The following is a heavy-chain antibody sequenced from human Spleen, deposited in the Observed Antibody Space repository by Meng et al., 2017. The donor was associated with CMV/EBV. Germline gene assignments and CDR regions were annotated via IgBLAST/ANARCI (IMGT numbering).Heavy chain of an antibody. CDR2: ISYDGSIK. V-gene: IGHV3-30*03. J-gene: IGHJ5*02. CDR3: ARPSSSWGENWFDP. Sequence: GESLKISCAASGFTVSSNYMSWVRQAPGKGLEWVAVISYDGSIKYYEDSIKGRFTISRDNAKNSLYLQMNSLRAEDTAVYYCARPSSSWGENWFDPWGQGTLVTVSS. CDR1: GFTVSSNY. D-gene: IGHD6-13*01.